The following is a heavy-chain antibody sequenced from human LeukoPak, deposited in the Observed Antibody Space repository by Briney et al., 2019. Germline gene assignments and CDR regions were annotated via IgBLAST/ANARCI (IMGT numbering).Heavy chain of an antibody. D-gene: IGHD2-15*01. CDR2: IWYDGSNK. Sequence: GVSLRLSCAASGFTFSSYGMHWVRQAPGKALEGVAVIWYDGSNKYYADSVKGRFTISRDNSKNTLYLQMNSLRAEDTAVYYCARDGEVGRDIVVVVAHPPDYWGQGTLVTVSS. J-gene: IGHJ4*02. CDR1: GFTFSSYG. CDR3: ARDGEVGRDIVVVVAHPPDY. V-gene: IGHV3-33*01.